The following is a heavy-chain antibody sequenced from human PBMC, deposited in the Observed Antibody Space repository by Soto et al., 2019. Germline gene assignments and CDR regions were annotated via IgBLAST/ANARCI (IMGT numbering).Heavy chain of an antibody. Sequence: QVQLVESGGGVVQPGRSLRLSCAASGFTFSSYGMHWVRQAPGKGLEWVAVISYDGSNKYYADSVKGRFTISRDNSKNTLYLQMNSLRAEDPAVYYCAKESRYSYGRGAYYYYGMDVWGQGTTVTVSS. CDR3: AKESRYSYGRGAYYYYGMDV. J-gene: IGHJ6*02. V-gene: IGHV3-30*18. D-gene: IGHD5-18*01. CDR2: ISYDGSNK. CDR1: GFTFSSYG.